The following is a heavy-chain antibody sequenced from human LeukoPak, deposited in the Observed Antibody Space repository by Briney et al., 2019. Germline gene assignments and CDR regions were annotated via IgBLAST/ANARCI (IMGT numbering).Heavy chain of an antibody. D-gene: IGHD1-14*01. CDR1: GYTFTSYG. CDR2: ISAYNGNT. Sequence: EASVKVSYKASGYTFTSYGISWVRQAPGQGLEWMGWISAYNGNTNYAQKLRGRVTMTTDTSTSTAYMELRSLRSDDTAVYYCARLSSLARSRKDYYGMDVWGQGATVTVSS. V-gene: IGHV1-18*01. J-gene: IGHJ6*02. CDR3: ARLSSLARSRKDYYGMDV.